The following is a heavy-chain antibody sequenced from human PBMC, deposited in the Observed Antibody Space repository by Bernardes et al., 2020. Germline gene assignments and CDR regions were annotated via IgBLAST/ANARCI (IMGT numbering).Heavy chain of an antibody. CDR2: INHSGST. Sequence: SETLSLTCAVYGGSFSGYYWSWIRQPPGKGLEWIGEINHSGSTNYNPSLKRRVTISVDTSKNHFSLKLSSVTAADTAVYYCARGISPLKRYPYDFWSGPPRSVYMDVWGKGTTVTVSS. CDR3: ARGISPLKRYPYDFWSGPPRSVYMDV. D-gene: IGHD3-3*01. V-gene: IGHV4-34*01. CDR1: GGSFSGYY. J-gene: IGHJ6*03.